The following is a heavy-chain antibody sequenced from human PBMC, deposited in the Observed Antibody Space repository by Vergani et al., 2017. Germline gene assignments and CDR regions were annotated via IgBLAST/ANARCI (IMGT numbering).Heavy chain of an antibody. CDR2: IHWDDDK. CDR3: AHGRGIGAAGNGYCYCGMDV. CDR1: GFSLSTSGVG. J-gene: IGHJ6*01. V-gene: IGHV2-5*02. Sequence: QITLKESGPTLVKPTQTLTLTCTFSGFSLSTSGVGVGCIRQPPGQALEWLALIHWDDDKRYSPSLKSRLTITKDTAKNQVVLKMNHMDPVDTATYYCAHGRGIGAAGNGYCYCGMDVGGEGTAVAVSS. D-gene: IGHD6-25*01.